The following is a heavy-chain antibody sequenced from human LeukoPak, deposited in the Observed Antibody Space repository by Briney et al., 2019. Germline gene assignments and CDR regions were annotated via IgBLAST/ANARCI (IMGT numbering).Heavy chain of an antibody. CDR3: ASTYYDFWSGYYIRWFEP. D-gene: IGHD3-3*01. CDR1: GVSISSYY. Sequence: PETLSLTCTVSGVSISSYYWSWIRQPAGERLEWIGRIYTSGSTNYNPSLKSRVTMSVDTSKNQFSLKLSSVTAADTAVYYCASTYYDFWSGYYIRWFEPWGQGTLVTVSS. J-gene: IGHJ5*02. V-gene: IGHV4-4*07. CDR2: IYTSGST.